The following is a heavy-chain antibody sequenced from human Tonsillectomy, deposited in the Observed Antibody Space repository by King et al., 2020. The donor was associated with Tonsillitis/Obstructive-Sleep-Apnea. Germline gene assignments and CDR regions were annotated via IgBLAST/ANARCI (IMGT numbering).Heavy chain of an antibody. D-gene: IGHD2-2*01. CDR2: INPSGGST. CDR1: GYTFTSYY. V-gene: IGHV1-46*01. Sequence: QLVQSGAEVKKPGASGKVSGKAPGYTFTSYYIHWVRQAPGQGLEWMGIINPSGGSTSYAQRFQGRVTMTRDTATSTAYMELSSLRSEDTAVYYCARDQSTRDWGWFDPWGQGTLVTVSS. J-gene: IGHJ5*02. CDR3: ARDQSTRDWGWFDP.